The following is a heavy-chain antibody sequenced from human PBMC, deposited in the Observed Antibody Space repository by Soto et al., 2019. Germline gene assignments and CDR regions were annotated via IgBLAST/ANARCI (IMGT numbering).Heavy chain of an antibody. CDR1: GDSIRSSSYY. Sequence: QLQLQESGPGLVKPSETLSLMCAVSGDSIRSSSYYWGWIRQSPGKGLEWLGSMFYSGTTYNNPSLKSRVTRSVDTSKNQFDLKLSSVTAADTAVYYCVRHSAPIGLLEGATNHWFDPWGQGTLVTVSS. CDR3: VRHSAPIGLLEGATNHWFDP. J-gene: IGHJ5*02. CDR2: MFYSGTT. D-gene: IGHD2-8*01. V-gene: IGHV4-39*01.